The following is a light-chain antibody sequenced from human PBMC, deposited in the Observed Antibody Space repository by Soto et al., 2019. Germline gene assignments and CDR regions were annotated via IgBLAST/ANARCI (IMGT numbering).Light chain of an antibody. CDR2: LAS. CDR3: QQLNSYPRP. Sequence: DVQLTQSPSFLSTSVGDRVTITCRASQGIGSYLAWYQPKPGKAPKFLICLASTLQSGVPSRVSGSGSGTEFNRTISNLQPEDFATDYCQQLNSYPRPFGQGTKVEI. V-gene: IGKV1-9*01. J-gene: IGKJ1*01. CDR1: QGIGSY.